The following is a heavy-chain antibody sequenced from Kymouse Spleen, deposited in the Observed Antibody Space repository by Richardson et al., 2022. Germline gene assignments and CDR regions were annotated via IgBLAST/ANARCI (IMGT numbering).Heavy chain of an antibody. CDR1: GFTFSSYG. CDR3: AKDQTTVVTNHYYYYYGMDV. Sequence: QVQLVESGGGVVQPGRSLRLSCAASGFTFSSYGMHWVRQAPGKGLEWVAVISYDGSNKYYADSVKGRFTISRDNSKNTLYLQMNSLRAEDTAVYYCAKDQTTVVTNHYYYYYGMDVWGQGTTVTVSS. V-gene: IGHV3-30*18. CDR2: ISYDGSNK. J-gene: IGHJ6*02. D-gene: IGHD4-23*01.